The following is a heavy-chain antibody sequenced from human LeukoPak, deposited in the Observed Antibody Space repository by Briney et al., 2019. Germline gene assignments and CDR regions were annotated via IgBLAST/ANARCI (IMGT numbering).Heavy chain of an antibody. J-gene: IGHJ6*02. CDR1: GGSISSYY. V-gene: IGHV4-59*01. CDR3: ARDLGGPYYDILTGYYRSPYGMDV. Sequence: SETLSLTYTVSGGSISSYYCSSIRQPPGKGLEWIGYIYYSGSTNYNPSLKSRVTISVDTSKNQFSLKLSSVTAADTAVYYCARDLGGPYYDILTGYYRSPYGMDVWGQGTTVTVSS. D-gene: IGHD3-9*01. CDR2: IYYSGST.